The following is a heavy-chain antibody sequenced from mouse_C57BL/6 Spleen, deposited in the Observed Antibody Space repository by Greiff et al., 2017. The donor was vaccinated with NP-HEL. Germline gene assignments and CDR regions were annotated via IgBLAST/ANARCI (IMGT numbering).Heavy chain of an antibody. Sequence: QVQLKQPGAELVKPGASVKMSCKASGYTFTSYWITWVKQRPGQGLEWIGDIYPGSGSTNYNEKFKSKATLTVDTASSTAYMQLSSLTSEDSAVYYCATYYDYDGYFDVWGTGTTVTVSS. CDR1: GYTFTSYW. D-gene: IGHD2-4*01. J-gene: IGHJ1*03. CDR2: IYPGSGST. CDR3: ATYYDYDGYFDV. V-gene: IGHV1-55*01.